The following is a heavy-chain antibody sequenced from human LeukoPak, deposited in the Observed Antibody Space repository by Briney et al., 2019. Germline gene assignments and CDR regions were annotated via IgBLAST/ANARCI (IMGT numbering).Heavy chain of an antibody. V-gene: IGHV3-23*01. Sequence: GGSLRLSCAASGFTFSSYAVSWVRQAPGKGLEWVSAISGSGGSTYYADSVKGRFTISRDNSKNTLYLQMNSLRAEDTAVYYCAKNIAAAGTAYYFDYWGQGTLVTVSS. J-gene: IGHJ4*02. D-gene: IGHD6-13*01. CDR3: AKNIAAAGTAYYFDY. CDR1: GFTFSSYA. CDR2: ISGSGGST.